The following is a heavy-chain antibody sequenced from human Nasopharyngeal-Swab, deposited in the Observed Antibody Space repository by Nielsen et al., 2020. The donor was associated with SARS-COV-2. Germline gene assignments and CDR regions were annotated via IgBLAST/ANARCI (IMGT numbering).Heavy chain of an antibody. Sequence: ASGKVSCKASGYTFTSYYMHWERQSPGQGLEWMGIINPSGGSTSYAQKFQGRVTMTRDTSTSTVYMELSSLRSEDTAVYYCARDGSSGGATSAFDIWGQGTMVTVSS. CDR2: INPSGGST. J-gene: IGHJ3*02. D-gene: IGHD1-26*01. CDR1: GYTFTSYY. CDR3: ARDGSSGGATSAFDI. V-gene: IGHV1-46*01.